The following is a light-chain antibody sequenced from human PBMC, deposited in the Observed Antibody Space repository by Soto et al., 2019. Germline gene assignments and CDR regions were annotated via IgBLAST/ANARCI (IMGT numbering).Light chain of an antibody. Sequence: QAVVTQPPSASGTPGQRVTISCSGSISNIGSNTVNWYQQLPGTAPKLLIYNNNQRPSGVPDRFSGSKSGTSASLAISGLQSEDEADYYCAAWDDSLNGHVVFGGGTKVTVL. J-gene: IGLJ2*01. CDR3: AAWDDSLNGHVV. CDR1: ISNIGSNT. CDR2: NNN. V-gene: IGLV1-44*01.